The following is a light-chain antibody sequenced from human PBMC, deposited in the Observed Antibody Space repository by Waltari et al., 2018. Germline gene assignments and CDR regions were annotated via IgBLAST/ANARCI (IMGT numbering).Light chain of an antibody. J-gene: IGKJ5*01. CDR3: QQYYDWRRVT. Sequence: DIVMTQSPATLSVSPGERAPLSCRASQSVSGNLAWYQQKPGQAPRLLIYGASTRATGIPARFSGSASGTEFTLTISSLQSEDSAVYYCQQYYDWRRVTFGQGTRLEIK. CDR2: GAS. CDR1: QSVSGN. V-gene: IGKV3D-15*01.